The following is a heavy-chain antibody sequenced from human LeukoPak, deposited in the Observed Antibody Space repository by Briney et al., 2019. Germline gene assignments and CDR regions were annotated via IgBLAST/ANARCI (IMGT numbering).Heavy chain of an antibody. CDR3: MDV. J-gene: IGHJ6*02. CDR2: IYHSGST. Sequence: SETLSLTCAVSGGSISSSHWWSWVRQPPGKGLEWIGEIYHSGSTYYNPSLESRVTFSVDKSKNQFSLRLTSVTAADTAVYYGMDVWGQGTTVTVSS. CDR1: GGSISSSHW. V-gene: IGHV4-4*02.